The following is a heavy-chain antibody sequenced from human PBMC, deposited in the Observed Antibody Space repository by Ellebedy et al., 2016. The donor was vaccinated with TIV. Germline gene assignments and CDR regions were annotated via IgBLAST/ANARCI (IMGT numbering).Heavy chain of an antibody. CDR1: GYMFSTYW. Sequence: GESLKISCEGSGYMFSTYWMAWVRQMPGKGLEWMGIIYPGDSDTTYSPAFRGQVTMSVDKSINTVYLQWNSLKASDTAMYYCARRMGRGVKGKYPLDVWGQGTTIIVSS. CDR2: IYPGDSDT. D-gene: IGHD3-10*01. J-gene: IGHJ6*02. CDR3: ARRMGRGVKGKYPLDV. V-gene: IGHV5-51*01.